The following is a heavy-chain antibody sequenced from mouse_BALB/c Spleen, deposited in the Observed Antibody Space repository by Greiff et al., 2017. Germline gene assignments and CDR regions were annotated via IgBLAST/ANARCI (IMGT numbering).Heavy chain of an antibody. D-gene: IGHD2-1*01. J-gene: IGHJ4*01. CDR2: IYPGGGYT. CDR3: AREWIYYGNSYAMDY. Sequence: QVHVKQSGAELVRPGTSVKISCNASGYTFTNYWLGWVKQRPGHGLEWIGDIYPGGGYTNYNEKFKGKATLTADTSSRNAYMQLSSLTSEDSAVYFCAREWIYYGNSYAMDYWGQGTSVTVSS. CDR1: GYTFTNYW. V-gene: IGHV1-63*02.